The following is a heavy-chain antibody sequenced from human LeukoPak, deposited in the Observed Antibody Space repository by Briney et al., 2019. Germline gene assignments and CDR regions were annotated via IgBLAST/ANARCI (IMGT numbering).Heavy chain of an antibody. J-gene: IGHJ3*02. Sequence: PSQTLSLTCTVSGGSISSGDYYWSWIRQPPGKGLEWIGYIYYSGSTYYNPSLKSRVTISVDRSKNQFSLKLSSVTAADTAVYYCAGFDSSATPNAFDIWGQGTMVTVSS. CDR3: AGFDSSATPNAFDI. V-gene: IGHV4-30-4*01. CDR1: GGSISSGDYY. CDR2: IYYSGST. D-gene: IGHD3-22*01.